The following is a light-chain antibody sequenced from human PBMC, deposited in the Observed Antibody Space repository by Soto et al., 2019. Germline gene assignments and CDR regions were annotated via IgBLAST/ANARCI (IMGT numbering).Light chain of an antibody. Sequence: QSVLTQPPSASGSPGQSVTISCTGTSSDVGGYNYVSWYQQHPGKAPKLMIYEVTRRPSGVPDRFSGSKSGNTASLTVAGLQAEDEGDYYCSSYAGGNNLVVFGGGTKLTFL. CDR3: SSYAGGNNLVV. CDR1: SSDVGGYNY. J-gene: IGLJ2*01. V-gene: IGLV2-8*01. CDR2: EVT.